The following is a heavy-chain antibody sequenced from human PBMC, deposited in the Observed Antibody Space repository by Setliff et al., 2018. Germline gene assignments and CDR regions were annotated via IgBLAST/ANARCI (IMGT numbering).Heavy chain of an antibody. CDR3: ARPSYDDIRSYYLPY. J-gene: IGHJ4*01. CDR1: GGSFSGYY. D-gene: IGHD3-16*01. Sequence: PSETLSLTCTVYGGSFSGYYWSWIRQPPGKRLEWIGEIIHSGSTNYNPSLESRATISVDTSKNQFSLKLNSVTAADTAVYYCARPSYDDIRSYYLPYWGQGTLVTVSS. V-gene: IGHV4-34*12. CDR2: IIHSGST.